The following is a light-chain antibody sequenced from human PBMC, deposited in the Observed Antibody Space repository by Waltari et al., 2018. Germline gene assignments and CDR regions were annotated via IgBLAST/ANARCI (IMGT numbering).Light chain of an antibody. J-gene: IGKJ3*01. CDR2: DAS. V-gene: IGKV3-11*01. Sequence: EIVLTQSPATLSLSPGERATLSCWASESVSRNLAWYQQKPGQAPRLLIYDASTRATDIPARFSASGSGTDFTLTISSLEPEDFAVYYCHQRSSWPLTFGPGTKVDFK. CDR3: HQRSSWPLT. CDR1: ESVSRN.